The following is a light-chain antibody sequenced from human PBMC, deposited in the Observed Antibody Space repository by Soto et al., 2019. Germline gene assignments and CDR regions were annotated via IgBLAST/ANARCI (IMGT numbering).Light chain of an antibody. CDR2: AND. CDR1: TSNIGGNA. Sequence: QSVLTQPPSVSATPGQRVSISCSGSTSNIGGNAVNWYQHLPGTSPKVLIFANDQRPSGVPDRFSGSKSGTSASLAISGLQSEDEADYYCAVWDDSLDGPVFGGGTKLTVL. J-gene: IGLJ3*02. CDR3: AVWDDSLDGPV. V-gene: IGLV1-44*01.